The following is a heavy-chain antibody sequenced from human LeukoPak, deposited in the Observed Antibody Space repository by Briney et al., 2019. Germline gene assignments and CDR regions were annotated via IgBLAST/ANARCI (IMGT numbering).Heavy chain of an antibody. CDR3: ARRRIQLWLLDY. V-gene: IGHV4-39*01. CDR1: GGSISSSSYY. J-gene: IGHJ4*02. Sequence: SETLSLTCTVSGGSISSSSYYWGWIRQPPGKGLEWIGSIYYSGSTYYNPSLKSRVTISVDTSKNQFSLKLSSVTAADTAAYYCARRRIQLWLLDYWGQGTLVTVSS. D-gene: IGHD5-18*01. CDR2: IYYSGST.